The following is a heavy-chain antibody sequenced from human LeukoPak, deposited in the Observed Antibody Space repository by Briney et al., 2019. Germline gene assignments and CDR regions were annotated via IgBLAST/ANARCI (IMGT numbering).Heavy chain of an antibody. CDR1: GFTLSSYG. D-gene: IGHD3-10*02. Sequence: GGSLRLSCPASGFTLSSYGMHWVRQAPGKGLEWVAVLWYDGSNKYYADSVKGRFTISRDNSKNTLYLQVNSLRAEDTAVYFCARDRGGLFANYYYYGIDVWGQGTTVIVSS. V-gene: IGHV3-33*01. CDR2: LWYDGSNK. J-gene: IGHJ6*02. CDR3: ARDRGGLFANYYYYGIDV.